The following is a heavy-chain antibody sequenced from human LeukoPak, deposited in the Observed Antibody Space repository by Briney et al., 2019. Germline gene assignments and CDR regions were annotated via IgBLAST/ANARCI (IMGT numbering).Heavy chain of an antibody. CDR2: ISDIGST. D-gene: IGHD5-18*01. Sequence: SETLSLTCTVSGGSIRSFYWTWIRQPPGKGLEWIAYISDIGSTNYNPSLESRVTISVDTSKNQFSLKLNSVTAADTAMYYCARVRRDTYGHDAFDLWGQGTMITVSS. J-gene: IGHJ3*01. CDR1: GGSIRSFY. CDR3: ARVRRDTYGHDAFDL. V-gene: IGHV4-59*01.